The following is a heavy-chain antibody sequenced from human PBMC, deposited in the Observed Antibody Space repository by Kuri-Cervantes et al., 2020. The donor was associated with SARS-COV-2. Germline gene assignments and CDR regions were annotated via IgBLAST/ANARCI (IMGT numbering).Heavy chain of an antibody. CDR2: ISSDSSHT. CDR3: AREDVVPATLRGYYYNNGMDV. D-gene: IGHD2-15*01. Sequence: GGSLRLSCAASGYTFIYSHMSWIRQAPGKGLEWVSYISSDSSHTNNAESVKGRFTISRDNAKNSLYLQMDSLRAEDTAVYYCAREDVVPATLRGYYYNNGMDVWGQGTTVTVSS. J-gene: IGHJ6*02. CDR1: GYTFIYSH. V-gene: IGHV3-11*06.